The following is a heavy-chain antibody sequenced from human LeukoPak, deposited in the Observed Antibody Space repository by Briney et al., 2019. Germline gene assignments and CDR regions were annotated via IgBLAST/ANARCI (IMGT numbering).Heavy chain of an antibody. V-gene: IGHV4-39*01. Sequence: SETLSLTCTVSGGSIGSSSYYWGWIRQPPGKGLEWIGSFYYSGSTYYNPSLKSRVTISVDTSKNQFSLKLSSVTAADTAVYYCASVLKYQLLYYFDYWGQGTLVTVSS. D-gene: IGHD2-2*01. CDR1: GGSIGSSSYY. CDR3: ASVLKYQLLYYFDY. CDR2: FYYSGST. J-gene: IGHJ4*02.